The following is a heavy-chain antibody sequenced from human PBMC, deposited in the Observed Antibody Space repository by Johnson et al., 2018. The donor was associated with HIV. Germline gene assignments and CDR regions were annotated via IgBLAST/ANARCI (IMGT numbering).Heavy chain of an antibody. CDR2: INWNGGSI. V-gene: IGHV3-20*04. D-gene: IGHD1-7*01. J-gene: IGHJ3*02. Sequence: VQLVESGGGVVRPGGSLRLSCAASGFTFDDYGMSWVRQAPGKGLEWVSGINWNGGSIGYADSVKGRFTIYRDNAKNSLYLQMNRLRAEDTALYYCARGEGNWNYDAVDIWGQGTMVTVSS. CDR3: ARGEGNWNYDAVDI. CDR1: GFTFDDYG.